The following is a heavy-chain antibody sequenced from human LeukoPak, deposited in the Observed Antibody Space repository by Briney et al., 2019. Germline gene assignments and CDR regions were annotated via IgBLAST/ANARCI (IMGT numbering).Heavy chain of an antibody. J-gene: IGHJ4*02. CDR3: ARDRYVWGSYRSTYFDY. CDR1: GGSVSSGSYY. Sequence: SETLSLTRTVSGGSVSSGSYYWSWIRQPPGKGLEWIGYIYYSGSTNYNPSLKSRVTISVDTSKNQFSLKLSSVTAADTAVYYCARDRYVWGSYRSTYFDYWGQGTLVTVSS. D-gene: IGHD3-16*02. V-gene: IGHV4-61*01. CDR2: IYYSGST.